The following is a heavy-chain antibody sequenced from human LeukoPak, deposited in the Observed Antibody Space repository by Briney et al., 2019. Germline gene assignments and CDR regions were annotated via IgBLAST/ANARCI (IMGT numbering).Heavy chain of an antibody. D-gene: IGHD2-2*01. CDR1: GFTFSSYT. V-gene: IGHV3-21*01. CDR3: AREIVSSNSFDN. CDR2: ISSAGGYI. J-gene: IGHJ4*02. Sequence: GGSLRLSCAASGFTFSSYTLNWVRQAPGKGLEWVSSISSAGGYIYYPDSVKGRFTISRDNAKNSLYLQMNSLRAVDTAVYYCAREIVSSNSFDNWGQGTLVTVSS.